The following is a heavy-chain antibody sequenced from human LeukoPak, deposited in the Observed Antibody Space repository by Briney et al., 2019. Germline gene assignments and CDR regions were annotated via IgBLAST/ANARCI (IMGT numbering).Heavy chain of an antibody. D-gene: IGHD6-13*01. CDR2: IKQDGSEK. CDR3: ARSAGSSGWYEGYYFDY. CDR1: GFTFSRYW. V-gene: IGHV3-7*01. Sequence: QPGGSLRLSCAASGFTFSRYWMSWVRQAPGKGLEWVANIKQDGSEKYYVDSVKGRFTISRDNAKISLYLQMNSLRVEDTAIYYCARSAGSSGWYEGYYFDYWGQGTLVTVSS. J-gene: IGHJ4*02.